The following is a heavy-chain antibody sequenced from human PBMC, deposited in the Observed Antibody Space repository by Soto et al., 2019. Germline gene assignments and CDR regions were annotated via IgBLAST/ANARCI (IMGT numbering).Heavy chain of an antibody. CDR2: INPDSGVT. J-gene: IGHJ4*01. D-gene: IGHD3-22*01. V-gene: IGHV1-2*02. CDR3: ARDPSDSSGNYDY. Sequence: ASVKVSCKTSGYTFSLYCIHWARQAPGEGLEWVGWINPDSGVTQYAQKYQGRVTMTSDTSIRTAYMDLTGLTSDDTAVYFCARDPSDSSGNYDYWG. CDR1: GYTFSLYC.